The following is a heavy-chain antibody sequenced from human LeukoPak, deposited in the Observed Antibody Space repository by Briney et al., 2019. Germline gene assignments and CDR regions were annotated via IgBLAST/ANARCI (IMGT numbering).Heavy chain of an antibody. CDR3: ARVSTSGYRDWLDL. D-gene: IGHD3-9*01. J-gene: IGHJ5*02. CDR2: IYPKSGGT. V-gene: IGHV1-2*02. Sequence: ASVKVSCKASGYTFADYYIHWVRQAPGQALEWMGWIYPKSGGTNSAQKFQGRVTMTRDTSISTAYMELSRLKFDDTAVYYCARVSTSGYRDWLDLWGQGTLVTVSS. CDR1: GYTFADYY.